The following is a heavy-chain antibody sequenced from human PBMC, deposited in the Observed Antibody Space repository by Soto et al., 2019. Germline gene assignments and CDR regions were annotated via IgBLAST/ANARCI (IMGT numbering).Heavy chain of an antibody. CDR1: GFTFSGLG. J-gene: IGHJ4*02. CDR3: ARDGVGHTTFFGYFDY. Sequence: QVQLVESGGGVVQPGRSLRLSCAASGFTFSGLGMHWVRQAPGKGLVWVAVIRYDGSNIYYADAVKGRFTISRDNPKDTLYRQMNSLRADDTAVYYCARDGVGHTTFFGYFDYWGRGTLVTVSS. V-gene: IGHV3-33*01. CDR2: IRYDGSNI. D-gene: IGHD1-26*01.